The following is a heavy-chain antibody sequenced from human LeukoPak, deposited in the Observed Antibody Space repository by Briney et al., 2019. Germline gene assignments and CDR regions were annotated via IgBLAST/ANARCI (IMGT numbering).Heavy chain of an antibody. CDR3: ARDLIVPDAMTGSGSYSTDY. Sequence: SETLSLTCAVYGGSFSGYYWSWIRQPPGKGLEWIGEINHSGSTNYNPSLKSRVTISVDTSKNQFPLKLSSVTAADTAVYYCARDLIVPDAMTGSGSYSTDYWGQGTLATVSS. V-gene: IGHV4-34*01. J-gene: IGHJ4*02. CDR1: GGSFSGYY. CDR2: INHSGST. D-gene: IGHD3-10*01.